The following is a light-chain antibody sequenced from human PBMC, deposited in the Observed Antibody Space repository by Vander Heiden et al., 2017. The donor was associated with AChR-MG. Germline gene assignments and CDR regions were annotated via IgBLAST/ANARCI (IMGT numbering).Light chain of an antibody. CDR1: HIGSKS. CDR2: DDS. CDR3: QVWDSSSDHWV. J-gene: IGLJ3*02. V-gene: IGLV3-21*02. Sequence: SYVLTQPPSVPVAPGQTARITCAGNHIGSKSVHWYKQKPGQAPRLAVYDDSDRPSGTPERFSGSNSGNTATLTISRVEAGDEADYYCQVWDSSSDHWVFGGRTKLTVL.